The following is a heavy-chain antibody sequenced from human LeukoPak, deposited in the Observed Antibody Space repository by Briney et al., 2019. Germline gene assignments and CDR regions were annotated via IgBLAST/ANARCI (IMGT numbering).Heavy chain of an antibody. J-gene: IGHJ4*02. Sequence: SETLSLTCTVSGGSISTNYWTWIRQPPGKGLEWIGYIYYSGSTKYNPSLKNRVTMSVDTSKNQFSLNLSSVTAADTAVYYCAAFYSSSAAHFDYWGQGTLVTVSS. CDR1: GGSISTNY. V-gene: IGHV4-59*01. D-gene: IGHD6-6*01. CDR2: IYYSGST. CDR3: AAFYSSSAAHFDY.